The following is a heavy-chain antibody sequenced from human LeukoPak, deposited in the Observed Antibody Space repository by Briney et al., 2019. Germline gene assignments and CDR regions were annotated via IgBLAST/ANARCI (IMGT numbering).Heavy chain of an antibody. D-gene: IGHD5-12*01. V-gene: IGHV4-59*01. CDR3: ARTTEGYAGGPGFSYYYYMDV. CDR2: IYYSGST. J-gene: IGHJ6*03. Sequence: SETLSLTCTVSGGSISSYYWSWIRQPPGKGLEWVGYIYYSGSTNYNPSLKSRVTISVDTSKNQFSLKLSSVTAADTAVYYCARTTEGYAGGPGFSYYYYMDVWGKGTTVTISS. CDR1: GGSISSYY.